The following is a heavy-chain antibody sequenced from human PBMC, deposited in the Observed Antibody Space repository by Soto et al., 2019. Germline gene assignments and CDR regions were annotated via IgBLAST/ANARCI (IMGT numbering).Heavy chain of an antibody. CDR1: GGSISSGGYY. Sequence: PSETLSLTCTVSGGSISSGGYYWSWIRQHPGKGLEWIGYIYYSGSTYYNPSLKSRVTISVDTSKNQFSLKLSSVTAADTAVYYCARVLWFGESSYFDYWGQGTLVTVSS. J-gene: IGHJ4*02. CDR2: IYYSGST. V-gene: IGHV4-31*03. D-gene: IGHD3-10*01. CDR3: ARVLWFGESSYFDY.